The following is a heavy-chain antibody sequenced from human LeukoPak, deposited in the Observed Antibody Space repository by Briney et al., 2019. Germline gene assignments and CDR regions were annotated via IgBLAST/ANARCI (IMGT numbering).Heavy chain of an antibody. Sequence: KPSETLSLTCTVSGGSISSYYWSWIRQPAGKGLEWIGRIYTSGSTNYNPSLNSRVTMSVDTSKNQFSLKLSSVTAADTAVYYCARDRSSSGWKDGYYFDYWGQGTLVTVSS. D-gene: IGHD6-19*01. CDR1: GGSISSYY. CDR3: ARDRSSSGWKDGYYFDY. V-gene: IGHV4-4*07. CDR2: IYTSGST. J-gene: IGHJ4*02.